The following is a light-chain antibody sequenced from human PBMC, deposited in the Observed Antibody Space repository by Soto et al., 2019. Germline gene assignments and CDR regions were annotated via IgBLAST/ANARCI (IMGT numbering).Light chain of an antibody. CDR2: DVS. CDR3: CSYAGTYTYV. CDR1: SSDVGGYNY. V-gene: IGLV2-11*01. Sequence: ALTQPRSVSGSLGQPVTISCTGTSSDVGGYNYVSWYQQHPGKAPKVLIYDVSKRPSGVPDRFSGSQSGNTASLTISGLQAEDEADYYCCSYAGTYTYVFGTGTKVTVL. J-gene: IGLJ1*01.